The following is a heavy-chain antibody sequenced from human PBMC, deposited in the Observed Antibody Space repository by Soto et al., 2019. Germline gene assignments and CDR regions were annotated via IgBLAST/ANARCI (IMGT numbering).Heavy chain of an antibody. CDR2: ISSSGSTI. Sequence: GGSLRLSCAASGFTFSSYEMNWVRQAPGKGLEWVSYISSSGSTIYYADSVKGRFTISRDNAKNSLYLQMNSLRAEDTAVYYCARGGYSSGLEDLDYRGQGSLVPVSS. CDR1: GFTFSSYE. D-gene: IGHD6-19*01. CDR3: ARGGYSSGLEDLDY. V-gene: IGHV3-48*03. J-gene: IGHJ4*02.